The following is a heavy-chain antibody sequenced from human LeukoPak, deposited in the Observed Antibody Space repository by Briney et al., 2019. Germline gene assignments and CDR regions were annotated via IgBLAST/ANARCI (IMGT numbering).Heavy chain of an antibody. V-gene: IGHV5-51*01. CDR2: IFPGDSDT. CDR1: GYSFTSYW. D-gene: IGHD2-8*01. CDR3: ARRECTNSVCYFDY. Sequence: GESLKISCEGSGYSFTSYWIGWVRQMPGKGLEWMGIIFPGDSDTRYSPSFQGQVTISADKSISTAYLQWSSLRASDTAMYYCARRECTNSVCYFDYWGQGTLVTVSS. J-gene: IGHJ4*02.